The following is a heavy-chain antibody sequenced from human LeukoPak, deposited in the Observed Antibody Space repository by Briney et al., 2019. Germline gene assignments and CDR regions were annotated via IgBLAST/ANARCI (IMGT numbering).Heavy chain of an antibody. Sequence: ASVKVSCKASGGTFSSYAISWVRQAPGQGLEWMGWISAYNGNTNYAQKLQGRVTMTTDTSTSTAYMELRSLRSDDTAVYYCARGLVLTEFDYWGQGTLVTVSS. CDR3: ARGLVLTEFDY. V-gene: IGHV1-18*01. D-gene: IGHD4/OR15-4a*01. J-gene: IGHJ4*02. CDR2: ISAYNGNT. CDR1: GGTFSSYA.